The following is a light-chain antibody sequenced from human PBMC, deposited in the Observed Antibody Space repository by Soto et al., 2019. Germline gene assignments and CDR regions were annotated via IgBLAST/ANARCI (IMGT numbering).Light chain of an antibody. Sequence: DIQMTQSPSSLSISVGDRVTITCRSSHYIGNHLNWYQQKPGKAPQLLLYSAFTLQSWVPSRFSGSGSGTAFTLTLTSLQPEDSATYFCEQSYSVPLTFGGGTKVEV. CDR1: HYIGNH. J-gene: IGKJ4*01. CDR2: SAF. CDR3: EQSYSVPLT. V-gene: IGKV1-39*01.